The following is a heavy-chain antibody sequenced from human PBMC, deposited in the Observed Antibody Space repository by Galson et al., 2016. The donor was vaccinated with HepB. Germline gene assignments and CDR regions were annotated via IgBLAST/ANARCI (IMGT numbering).Heavy chain of an antibody. V-gene: IGHV1-18*01. Sequence: SVKVSCKASGYTFTDYGISWLRQAPGQGFEWMGWVSAYNGLTNYVQNFQVRVTMTRDTSTNTAYMELTSLTSDDTGVDYCARGDTYDSNWFDPWGQGTLGTVSS. J-gene: IGHJ5*02. CDR2: VSAYNGLT. CDR1: GYTFTDYG. D-gene: IGHD2-21*01. CDR3: ARGDTYDSNWFDP.